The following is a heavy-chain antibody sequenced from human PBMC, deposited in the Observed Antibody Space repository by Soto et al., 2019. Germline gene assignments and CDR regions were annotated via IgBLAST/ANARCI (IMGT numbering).Heavy chain of an antibody. CDR1: GGTFSSYA. Sequence: QVQLVQSGAEVKKPGSSVKVSCKASGGTFSSYAISWVRQAPGQGLEWMGGIIPIFGTANYAQKFQGRVTITADDSTSTANMELSSLRSEDTAVYYCARDLKDSYADFIVVVPAASYYCMDVWGQGTTVTVSS. D-gene: IGHD2-2*01. CDR3: ARDLKDSYADFIVVVPAASYYCMDV. V-gene: IGHV1-69*01. J-gene: IGHJ6*02. CDR2: IIPIFGTA.